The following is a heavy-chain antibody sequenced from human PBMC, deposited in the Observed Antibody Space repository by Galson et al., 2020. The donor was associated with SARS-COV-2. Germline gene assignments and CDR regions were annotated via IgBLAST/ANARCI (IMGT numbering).Heavy chain of an antibody. CDR1: GYSFPNYW. CDR3: ARRAIVAGGRDSFSFDY. J-gene: IGHJ4*02. D-gene: IGHD6-13*01. Sequence: GESLKISCKGSGYSFPNYWIGWVRQMPGKGLKWMGIIYPGDSDTRYSPSFQGQVIISADKSINTAYLQWSSLKASDTAVYYCARRAIVAGGRDSFSFDYWGQGTLVTVSS. CDR2: IYPGDSDT. V-gene: IGHV5-51*01.